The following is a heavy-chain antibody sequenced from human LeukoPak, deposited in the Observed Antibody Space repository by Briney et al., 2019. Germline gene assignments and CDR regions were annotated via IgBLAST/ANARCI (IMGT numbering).Heavy chain of an antibody. J-gene: IGHJ4*02. Sequence: WASVKVSCKASGYTFTGYYMHWVRQAPEQGLEWMGWINPNSGGTNYAQKFQGWVTMTRDTSISTAYMELSRLRSDDTAVYYCARGVYDSSGYYYGYFDYWGQGTLVTVSS. D-gene: IGHD3-22*01. V-gene: IGHV1-2*04. CDR3: ARGVYDSSGYYYGYFDY. CDR1: GYTFTGYY. CDR2: INPNSGGT.